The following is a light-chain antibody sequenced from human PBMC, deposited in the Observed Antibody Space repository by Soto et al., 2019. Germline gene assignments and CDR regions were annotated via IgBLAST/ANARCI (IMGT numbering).Light chain of an antibody. V-gene: IGKV1-39*01. CDR2: ASS. CDR1: QTISIY. CDR3: QQTYSNPRT. J-gene: IGKJ1*01. Sequence: DIQMTQSPSSLSASVGDRVTITCRTSQTISIYLNWYQHIPGKAPKLLIYASSNLHTGVPSRFSGSASGTDFTLTISSLQPEDSATYYCQQTYSNPRTFCQGTKVDIK.